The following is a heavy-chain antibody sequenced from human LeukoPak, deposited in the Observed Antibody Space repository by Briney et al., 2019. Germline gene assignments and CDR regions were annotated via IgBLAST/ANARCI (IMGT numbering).Heavy chain of an antibody. CDR1: GFSFSSSW. CDR2: IKQDGSEK. V-gene: IGHV3-7*01. D-gene: IGHD4-17*01. J-gene: IGHJ4*02. Sequence: GGSLRLSCAGYGFSFSSSWMTWVRQAPGKGLEWVASIKQDGSEKYYVDSVKGRFTISRDNAKNSVYLQMSSLRAEDTAVYYCARGGNGDSAVDYWAREPWSPSPQ. CDR3: ARGGNGDSAVDY.